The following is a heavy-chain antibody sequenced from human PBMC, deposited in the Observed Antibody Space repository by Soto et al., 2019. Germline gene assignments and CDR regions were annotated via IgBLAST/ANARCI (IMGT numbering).Heavy chain of an antibody. Sequence: PSETLSLTCTVSGGSLSNYYWSWTRQPPGKGLEWIGYIYYAGGTTYSPSLKSRVTISLDTSKNQFSLKLDSVTAADTAVYYCARIGGYYQALDSWGQGTLVTVSS. D-gene: IGHD3-22*01. V-gene: IGHV4-59*08. CDR1: GGSLSNYY. CDR2: IYYAGGT. CDR3: ARIGGYYQALDS. J-gene: IGHJ4*02.